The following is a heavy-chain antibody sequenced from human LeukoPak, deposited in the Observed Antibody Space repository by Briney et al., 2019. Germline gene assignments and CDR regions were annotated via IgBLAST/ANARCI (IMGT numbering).Heavy chain of an antibody. Sequence: PGGSLRLSCAASGFTFRSYSMNWVRQAPGMGLEWVSSIITSSSHIYYADSVEGRFTISRDNAKSSLYLQMNSLRAEDTAVYYCVRSYYGMDVWGQGTTVSVSS. V-gene: IGHV3-21*01. CDR3: VRSYYGMDV. CDR1: GFTFRSYS. CDR2: IITSSSHI. J-gene: IGHJ6*02.